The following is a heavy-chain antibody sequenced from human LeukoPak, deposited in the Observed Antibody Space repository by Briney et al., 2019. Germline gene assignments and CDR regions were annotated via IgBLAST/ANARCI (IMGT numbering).Heavy chain of an antibody. CDR1: GYTFTGYY. J-gene: IGHJ2*01. CDR2: INPNSGGT. D-gene: IGHD6-19*01. Sequence: ASVKVSCKASGYTFTGYYMHWVRQAPGQGLEWMGWINPNSGGTNYAQKFQGRVTMTGDTSISTAYMELSRLRSDDTAVYYCARARSGWHNWYFDLWGRGTLVTVSS. V-gene: IGHV1-2*02. CDR3: ARARSGWHNWYFDL.